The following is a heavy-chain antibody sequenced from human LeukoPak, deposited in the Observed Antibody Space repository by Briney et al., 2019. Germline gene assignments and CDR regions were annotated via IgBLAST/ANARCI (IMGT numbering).Heavy chain of an antibody. D-gene: IGHD3-3*01. CDR3: ARVRDHYDFWSGYYAGWFDP. J-gene: IGHJ5*02. V-gene: IGHV1-18*01. Sequence: ASVKVSCKASGYTFTSYGISWVRQAPGQGLEWMGWISAYNGNTNYAQKLQGRVTMTTDTSTSTAYMDLRSLRSDATAVYYCARVRDHYDFWSGYYAGWFDPWGQGTLVTVSS. CDR1: GYTFTSYG. CDR2: ISAYNGNT.